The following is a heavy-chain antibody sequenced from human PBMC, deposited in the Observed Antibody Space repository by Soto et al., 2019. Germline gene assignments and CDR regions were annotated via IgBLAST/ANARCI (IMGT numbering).Heavy chain of an antibody. CDR1: GGSISTYY. V-gene: IGHV4-59*12. D-gene: IGHD3-10*01. J-gene: IGHJ4*02. CDR3: ARYSTGTRYYFDY. CDR2: IYYSGSA. Sequence: ETLSLTCTVSGGSISTYYWSWIRQPPGKGLEWIGYIYYSGSAYYNPSLKSRVTISVDRSKNQFSLKLSSVTAADTAVYYCARYSTGTRYYFDYWGQGTLVTVSS.